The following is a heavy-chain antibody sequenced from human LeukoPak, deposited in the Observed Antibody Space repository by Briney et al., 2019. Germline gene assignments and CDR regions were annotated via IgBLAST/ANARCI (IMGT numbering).Heavy chain of an antibody. CDR1: GGSISTTGYY. D-gene: IGHD3-3*01. V-gene: IGHV4-39*07. CDR2: IYYSGST. J-gene: IGHJ5*02. Sequence: SETLSLTCTVSGGSISTTGYYWAWIRQPPGKGLQWIASIYYSGSTYYNSSLKSRVTISVDTSKNQFSLKLSSVTAADTAVYYCARRLFWSGRYNWFDPWGQGTLVTVSS. CDR3: ARRLFWSGRYNWFDP.